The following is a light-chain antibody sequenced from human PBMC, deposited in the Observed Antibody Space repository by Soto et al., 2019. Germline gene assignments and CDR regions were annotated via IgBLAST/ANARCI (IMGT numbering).Light chain of an antibody. V-gene: IGKV3-20*01. Sequence: ETVLTQSPGTLPLSPGERATVSCRASQSVGGSSLAWYQQKPGQAPRLLIYGASTRATGIPARFSGSGSGTDFTLTISRLEPEDFAVYYCQQYGSSITFGQGTRLEIK. CDR1: QSVGGSS. CDR2: GAS. J-gene: IGKJ5*01. CDR3: QQYGSSIT.